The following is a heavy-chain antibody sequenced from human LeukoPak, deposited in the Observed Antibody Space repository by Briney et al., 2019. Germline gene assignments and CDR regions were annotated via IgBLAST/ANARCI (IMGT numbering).Heavy chain of an antibody. V-gene: IGHV4-39*01. CDR2: IYYSGST. CDR1: GGSISSSSYY. Sequence: SETLSLTCTVSGGSISSSSYYWGWIRQPPGKGLEWIGSIYYSGSTYYNPSLKSRVTISVDTSKNQFSLKLSSVTAADTAVYYCARTAGIVATIFDYWGQGTLVTVSS. J-gene: IGHJ4*02. CDR3: ARTAGIVATIFDY. D-gene: IGHD5-12*01.